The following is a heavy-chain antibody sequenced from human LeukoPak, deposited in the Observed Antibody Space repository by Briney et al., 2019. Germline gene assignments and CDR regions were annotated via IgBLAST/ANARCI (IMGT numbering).Heavy chain of an antibody. J-gene: IGHJ4*02. D-gene: IGHD6-25*01. CDR2: INPNNGDT. CDR3: ASDVGRSESSPSYSFAY. Sequence: ASVKVSCKASGYTFTGYYMHWVRHAPGQGLEWMGWINPNNGDTNYAQKFQGRVTMTRDTSINTAYMELSRLRSDDTAVYYCASDVGRSESSPSYSFAYWGQGTLVTVSS. CDR1: GYTFTGYY. V-gene: IGHV1-2*02.